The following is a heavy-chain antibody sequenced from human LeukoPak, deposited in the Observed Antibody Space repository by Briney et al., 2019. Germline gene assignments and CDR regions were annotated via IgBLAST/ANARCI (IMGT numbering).Heavy chain of an antibody. CDR3: AKKLWYYYGSGSYVDY. Sequence: GGSLRLSCAASGFTFSSYAMSWVRQAPGKXLEWVSAISGSGGSTYYADSVKGRFTISRDNSKNTLYLQMNSLRAEDTAVYYCAKKLWYYYGSGSYVDYWGQGTLVTVSS. J-gene: IGHJ4*02. V-gene: IGHV3-23*01. D-gene: IGHD3-10*01. CDR1: GFTFSSYA. CDR2: ISGSGGST.